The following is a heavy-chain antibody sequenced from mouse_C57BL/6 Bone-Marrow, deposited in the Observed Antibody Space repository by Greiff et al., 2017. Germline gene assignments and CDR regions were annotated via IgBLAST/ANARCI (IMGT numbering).Heavy chain of an antibody. CDR1: GYTFTSYW. CDR2: IHPNSGST. CDR3: ARYYGSSYWYFDV. V-gene: IGHV1-64*01. D-gene: IGHD1-1*01. Sequence: VQLQQPGAELVKPGASVKLSCKASGYTFTSYWMHWVKQRPGQGLEWIGMIHPNSGSTNYNEKFKSKATLTVDKSSSTAYMQLSSLTSEDSAVXYCARYYGSSYWYFDVWGTGTTVTVSS. J-gene: IGHJ1*03.